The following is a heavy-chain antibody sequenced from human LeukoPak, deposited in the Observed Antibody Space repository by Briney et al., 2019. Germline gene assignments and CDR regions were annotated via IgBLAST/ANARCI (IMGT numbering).Heavy chain of an antibody. D-gene: IGHD5-12*01. V-gene: IGHV3-23*01. CDR2: TSGSGGNT. J-gene: IGHJ4*02. CDR3: AKEYSGYDFDY. Sequence: GGSLRLSCAASGFTLRSYDMSWVRQAPGKGLEWVAATSGSGGNTHYADSVKGRFTISRDNSKNTLYLQMNSLRAEDTAVYYCAKEYSGYDFDYWGQGTLVTVSS. CDR1: GFTLRSYD.